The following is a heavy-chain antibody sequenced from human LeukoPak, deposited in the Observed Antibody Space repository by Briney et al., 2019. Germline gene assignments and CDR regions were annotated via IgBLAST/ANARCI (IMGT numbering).Heavy chain of an antibody. V-gene: IGHV3-23*01. Sequence: GGSLRLSCTASGFTFSSYAMSWVRQAPGKGLEWVSAISGSGGSTYYADSVKGRFTISRDNSKNTLYLQMNSLRAEDTAVFYCARVPYGSGSYSTLDYWGQGTLVTVSS. CDR1: GFTFSSYA. CDR2: ISGSGGST. D-gene: IGHD3-10*01. CDR3: ARVPYGSGSYSTLDY. J-gene: IGHJ4*02.